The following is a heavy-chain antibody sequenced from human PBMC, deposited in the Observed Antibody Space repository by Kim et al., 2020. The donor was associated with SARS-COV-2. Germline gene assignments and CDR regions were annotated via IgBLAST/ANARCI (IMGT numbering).Heavy chain of an antibody. V-gene: IGHV4-39*01. Sequence: TYSNPSLKSRVTISVHTSKHQFSLNLNTVTAEDTAVYYCARRLTTGRFDPWGQGTLVTVSP. CDR3: ARRLTTGRFDP. CDR2: T. J-gene: IGHJ5*02.